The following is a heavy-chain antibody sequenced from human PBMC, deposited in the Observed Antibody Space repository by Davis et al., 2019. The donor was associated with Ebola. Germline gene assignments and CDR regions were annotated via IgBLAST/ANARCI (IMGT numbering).Heavy chain of an antibody. D-gene: IGHD6-19*01. CDR3: AKDSGWQMSP. Sequence: GESLKISCAASGFTFGDYWMTWVRQAPGKGLECGGKIKYDGSDKCYVDSVKGRFTISRDNAKNSLYLQMNSLTVEDTAIYYCAKDSGWQMSPWGQGTLVIVSS. CDR1: GFTFGDYW. CDR2: IKYDGSDK. J-gene: IGHJ5*02. V-gene: IGHV3-7*01.